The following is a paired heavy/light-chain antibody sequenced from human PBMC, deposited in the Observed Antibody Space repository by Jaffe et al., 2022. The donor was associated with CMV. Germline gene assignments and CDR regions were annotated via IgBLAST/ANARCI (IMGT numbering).Heavy chain of an antibody. CDR3: YVLLRLRGAFDI. CDR2: IRSKAYGGTT. V-gene: IGHV3-49*04. J-gene: IGHJ3*02. D-gene: IGHD3-22*01. Sequence: EVQLVESGGGLVQPGRSLRLSCTASGFTFGDYAMSWVRQAPGKGLEWVGFIRSKAYGGTTEYAASVKGRFTISRDDSKSIAYLQMNSLKTEDTAVYYCYVLLRLRGAFDIWGQGTMVTVSS. CDR1: GFTFGDYA.
Light chain of an antibody. J-gene: IGKJ4*01. CDR1: QGISNY. Sequence: DIQMTQSPSSLSASVGDRVTITCRASQGISNYLAWFQQKPGKAPKSLIYAASSLQSGVPSKFSGSGSGTDFTLTISSLQPEDFATYYCQQYNSYPVTFGGGTKVEIK. V-gene: IGKV1-16*02. CDR2: AAS. CDR3: QQYNSYPVT.